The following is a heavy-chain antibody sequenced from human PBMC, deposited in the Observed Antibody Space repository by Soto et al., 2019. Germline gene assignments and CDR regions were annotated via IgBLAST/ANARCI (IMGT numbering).Heavy chain of an antibody. Sequence: GASVKVYCKASGYTFTGYYMHWVRQAPGQGLEWMGWINPNSGGTNYAQKFQGRVTMTRDTSISTAYVELSRLRSDDTAVYYCARAYYDILTGYYFHYYYGMDVWGQGTTVTVSS. CDR1: GYTFTGYY. D-gene: IGHD3-9*01. CDR3: ARAYYDILTGYYFHYYYGMDV. J-gene: IGHJ6*02. CDR2: INPNSGGT. V-gene: IGHV1-2*02.